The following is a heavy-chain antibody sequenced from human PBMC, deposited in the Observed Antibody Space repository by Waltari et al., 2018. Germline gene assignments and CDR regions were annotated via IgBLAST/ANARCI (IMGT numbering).Heavy chain of an antibody. CDR1: GFTFSNFW. CDR3: ARDVL. CDR2: IKPDGSGK. Sequence: EVQLVESGGDSVQPGGSLRLACPASGFTFSNFWLRWVRQAPGKGLQWVASIKPDGSGKYYVESVKGRFTISRDNAKNSLNLQMDSLRVEDTAVYFCARDVLWGQGTRVTVSP. D-gene: IGHD2-15*01. V-gene: IGHV3-7*01. J-gene: IGHJ4*02.